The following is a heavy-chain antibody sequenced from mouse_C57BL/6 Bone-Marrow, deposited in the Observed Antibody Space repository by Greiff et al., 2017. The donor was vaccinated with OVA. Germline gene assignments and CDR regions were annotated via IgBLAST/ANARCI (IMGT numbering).Heavy chain of an antibody. Sequence: VKVVESGAELVMPGASVKLSCKASGYTFTSYWMHWVKQRPGQGLEWIGEIDPSDSYTNYNQKFKGKSTLTVDKSSSTAYMQLSSLTSEDSAVYYCARSGSNYGYYAMDYWGQGTSVTVSS. CDR2: IDPSDSYT. J-gene: IGHJ4*01. CDR3: ARSGSNYGYYAMDY. CDR1: GYTFTSYW. V-gene: IGHV1-69*01. D-gene: IGHD2-5*01.